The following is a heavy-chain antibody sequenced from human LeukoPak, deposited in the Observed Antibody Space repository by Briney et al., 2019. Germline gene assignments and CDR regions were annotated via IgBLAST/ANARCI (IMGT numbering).Heavy chain of an antibody. D-gene: IGHD4-17*01. CDR2: INHSGST. CDR3: ARGRRRYGDIQRHFDY. J-gene: IGHJ4*02. V-gene: IGHV4-34*01. Sequence: SETLSLTCAVYGGSFSGYYWSWLRQPPGKGLEWIGEINHSGSTNYNPSLKSRVTISVDTSKNQFSLKLSSVTAADTAVYYCARGRRRYGDIQRHFDYWGQGTLVTVSS. CDR1: GGSFSGYY.